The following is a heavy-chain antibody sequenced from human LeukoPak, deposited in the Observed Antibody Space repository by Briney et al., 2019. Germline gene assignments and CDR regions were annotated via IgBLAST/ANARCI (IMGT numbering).Heavy chain of an antibody. CDR1: GYTFTSYG. CDR3: ATGVRRWFGELYDY. D-gene: IGHD3-10*01. CDR2: ISAYNGNT. V-gene: IGHV1-18*01. J-gene: IGHJ4*02. Sequence: GASVKVSCKASGYTFTSYGISWVRQAPGQGLEWMGWISAYNGNTNYAQKLQGRVTMTTDTSTSTAYMELRSLRSEDTAVYYCATGVRRWFGELYDYWGQGTLVTVSS.